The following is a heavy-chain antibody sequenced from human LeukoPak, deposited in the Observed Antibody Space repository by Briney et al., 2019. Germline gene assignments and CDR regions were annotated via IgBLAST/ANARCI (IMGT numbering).Heavy chain of an antibody. CDR3: ARARVAYSSSDHFDY. CDR1: AFTFSNYG. Sequence: GGSLRLSCAASAFTFSNYGMNWVRQAPGKGLEWVSSISSGSPYIYYADSVKGRFTTSRDTAKNSLYLQMNILRAEDTAVYYCARARVAYSSSDHFDYWGQGTLVTVSS. J-gene: IGHJ4*02. CDR2: ISSGSPYI. D-gene: IGHD6-13*01. V-gene: IGHV3-21*01.